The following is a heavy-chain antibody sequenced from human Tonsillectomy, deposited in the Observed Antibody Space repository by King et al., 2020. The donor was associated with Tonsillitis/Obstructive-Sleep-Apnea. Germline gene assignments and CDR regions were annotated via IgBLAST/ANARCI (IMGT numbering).Heavy chain of an antibody. CDR3: AREGGYCSSTSCYEVSGFDP. CDR1: GFTFSSYS. D-gene: IGHD2-2*01. Sequence: VQLVQSGGGLVKPGGSLRLSCAASGFTFSSYSMNWVRQAPWKGLEWVSSISSSSRYIDYADSVKGRFTISRDNAKNSLYLQMNNLRAEDTAVYYCAREGGYCSSTSCYEVSGFDPWGQGTLVTVSS. V-gene: IGHV3-21*01. J-gene: IGHJ5*02. CDR2: ISSSSRYI.